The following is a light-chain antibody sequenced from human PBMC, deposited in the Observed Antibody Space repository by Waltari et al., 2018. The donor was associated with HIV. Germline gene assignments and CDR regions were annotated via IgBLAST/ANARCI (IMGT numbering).Light chain of an antibody. CDR3: QQYGSSPET. J-gene: IGKJ1*01. CDR1: QRVSSSY. CDR2: GAS. Sequence: EIVLTQSPGTLSLSPGERATLSCRARQRVSSSYLAWYQQKPGQAPRLLIYGASSRATGIPDRFSGSGSGTDFTFTISRLEPEDFAVYYCQQYGSSPETFGQGPKVAIK. V-gene: IGKV3-20*01.